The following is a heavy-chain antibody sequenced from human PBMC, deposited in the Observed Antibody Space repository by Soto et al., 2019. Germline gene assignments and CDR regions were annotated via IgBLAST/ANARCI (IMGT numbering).Heavy chain of an antibody. J-gene: IGHJ3*02. CDR2: IYYSGST. CDR1: GGSISSYY. D-gene: IGHD3-16*01. V-gene: IGHV4-59*08. Sequence: SETLSLTCTVSGGSISSYYWSWIRQPPGKGLEWIGYIYYSGSTNYNPSLKSRVTISVDTSKNQFSLKLSSVTAADTAVYYCGRIIDYIWGGYGQMVLDIWGKGKRVTFS. CDR3: GRIIDYIWGGYGQMVLDI.